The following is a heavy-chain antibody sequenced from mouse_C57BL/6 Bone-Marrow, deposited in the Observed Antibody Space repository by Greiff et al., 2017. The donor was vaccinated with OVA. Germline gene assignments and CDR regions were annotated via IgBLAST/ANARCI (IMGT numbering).Heavy chain of an antibody. CDR3: AYKDYAMDY. CDR2: INPNNGGT. D-gene: IGHD1-3*01. Sequence: EVQLQQSGPELVKPGASVKISCKASGYTFTDYYMNWVKQSHGKSLEWIGDINPNNGGTSYNQKFKGKATLTVDKSSSTAYMELRSLTSEDSAVYYCAYKDYAMDYWGQGTSVTVSS. V-gene: IGHV1-26*01. CDR1: GYTFTDYY. J-gene: IGHJ4*01.